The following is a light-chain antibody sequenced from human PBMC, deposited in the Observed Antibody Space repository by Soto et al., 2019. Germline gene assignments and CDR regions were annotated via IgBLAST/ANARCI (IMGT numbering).Light chain of an antibody. V-gene: IGKV1-5*01. CDR2: DAS. J-gene: IGKJ1*01. Sequence: DIQMTQSPSTLSASVGDRVTITCRASQSITNRLAWYQQKPGKAPKVLIYDASNLESGVPSRFSGSGFGTEFILTISSLQPDDFATYWCQHYGGMWTVGQGTKVDSK. CDR3: QHYGGMWT. CDR1: QSITNR.